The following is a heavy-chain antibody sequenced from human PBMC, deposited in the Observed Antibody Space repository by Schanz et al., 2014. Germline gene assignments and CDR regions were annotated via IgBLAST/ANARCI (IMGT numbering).Heavy chain of an antibody. V-gene: IGHV3-23*04. D-gene: IGHD3-10*01. Sequence: EVQLVESGGGLVQPGGSLRLSCSASGFTFSIYAMHWVRQAPGKGLEWVSAISGSGGSTYYADSVKGRFTISRDNSKNTLYLQMSSLRAEDTALYYCVRDELLWFGEVLSLDYWGQGALVTVSS. J-gene: IGHJ4*02. CDR3: VRDELLWFGEVLSLDY. CDR2: ISGSGGST. CDR1: GFTFSIYA.